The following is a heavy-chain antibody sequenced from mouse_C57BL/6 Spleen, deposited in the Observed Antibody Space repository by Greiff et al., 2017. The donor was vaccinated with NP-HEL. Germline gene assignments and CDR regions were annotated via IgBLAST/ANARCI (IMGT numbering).Heavy chain of an antibody. CDR3: ARDFYDYDGGFAY. Sequence: EVKLVESGPGLVKPSQSLSLTCSVTGYSITSGYYWNWIRQFPGNKLEWMGYISYDGSNNYNPSLKNRISITRDTSKNQFFLKLNSVTTEDTATYYCARDFYDYDGGFAYWGQGTLVTVSA. CDR1: GYSITSGYY. D-gene: IGHD2-4*01. J-gene: IGHJ3*01. V-gene: IGHV3-6*01. CDR2: ISYDGSN.